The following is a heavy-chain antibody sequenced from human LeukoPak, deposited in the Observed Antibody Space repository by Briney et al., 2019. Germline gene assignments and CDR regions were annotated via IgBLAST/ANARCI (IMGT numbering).Heavy chain of an antibody. CDR1: GFTFSDYY. D-gene: IGHD6-13*01. J-gene: IGHJ4*02. CDR2: IKQDGSEK. Sequence: GGSLRLSCAASGFTFSDYYMSWIRQAPGKGLEWVANIKQDGSEKYYVDSVKGRFTISRDNAKNSLYLQMNSLRAEDTAVYYCAREAWTAAGLDYWGQGTLVTVSS. V-gene: IGHV3-7*03. CDR3: AREAWTAAGLDY.